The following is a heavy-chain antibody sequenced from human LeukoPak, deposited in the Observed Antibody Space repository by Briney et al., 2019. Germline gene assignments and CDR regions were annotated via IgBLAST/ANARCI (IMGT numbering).Heavy chain of an antibody. V-gene: IGHV5-51*01. CDR1: GYSFSNYW. Sequence: GESLKISCKGSGYSFSNYWIGWVRQMPGRGLEWMGIINPGDSDTRYSPSFQGQVTISADKSINTAYLQWSSLRASDTAIYYCARQTGDKGIDYWGQGTLVTVSS. CDR2: INPGDSDT. CDR3: ARQTGDKGIDY. D-gene: IGHD7-27*01. J-gene: IGHJ4*02.